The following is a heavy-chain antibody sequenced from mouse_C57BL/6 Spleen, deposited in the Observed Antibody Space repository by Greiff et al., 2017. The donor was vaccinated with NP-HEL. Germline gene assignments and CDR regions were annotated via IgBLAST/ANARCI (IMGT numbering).Heavy chain of an antibody. V-gene: IGHV2-2*01. CDR1: GFSLTSYG. Sequence: QVQLQQSGPGLVQPSQSLSITCTVSGFSLTSYGVHWVRQSPGKGLEWLGVIWSGGSTDYNAAFISRLSISKDNSKSQVFFKMNSLQADDTAIYYCARTPNYGSSPYWYFDVWGTGTTVTVSS. J-gene: IGHJ1*03. CDR3: ARTPNYGSSPYWYFDV. D-gene: IGHD1-1*01. CDR2: IWSGGST.